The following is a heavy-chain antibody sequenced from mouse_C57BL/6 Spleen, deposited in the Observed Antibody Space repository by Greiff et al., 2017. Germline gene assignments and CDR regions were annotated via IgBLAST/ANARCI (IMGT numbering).Heavy chain of an antibody. Sequence: EVQLQQSGPELVKPGASVKISCKASGYTFTDYYMNWVKQSHGKILEWIGDINPNNGGTSYNQKFKGKATLTVDKSSSTAYMELRSLTSEDSAVYYCARYGSSPWAMDYWGQGTSVTVSS. CDR2: INPNNGGT. CDR3: ARYGSSPWAMDY. D-gene: IGHD1-1*01. V-gene: IGHV1-26*01. J-gene: IGHJ4*01. CDR1: GYTFTDYY.